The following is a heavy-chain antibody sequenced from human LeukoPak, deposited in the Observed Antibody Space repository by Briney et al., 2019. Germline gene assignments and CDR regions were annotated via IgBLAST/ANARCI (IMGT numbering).Heavy chain of an antibody. CDR1: GGSFSGYY. CDR2: INHSGST. Sequence: SETLSLTCAVYGGSFSGYYWSWIRQPPGKGLEWIGEINHSGSTNYNPSLKSRVTISVDTSKNQFSLKLSSVTAADTAVYYCARVKSGYYDSSDPYKIKVFDYWGQGTLVTVSS. J-gene: IGHJ4*02. D-gene: IGHD3-22*01. V-gene: IGHV4-34*01. CDR3: ARVKSGYYDSSDPYKIKVFDY.